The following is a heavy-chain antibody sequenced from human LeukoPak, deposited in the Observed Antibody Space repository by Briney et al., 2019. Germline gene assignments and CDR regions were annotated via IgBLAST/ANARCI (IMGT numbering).Heavy chain of an antibody. V-gene: IGHV1-18*01. CDR2: ISAYNGNT. CDR3: ARLAYSGSYQYYFDY. CDR1: GYTFTSYG. J-gene: IGHJ4*02. D-gene: IGHD1-26*01. Sequence: GASVKVSCEASGYTFTSYGISWVRQAPGQGLEWMGWISAYNGNTNYAQKLQGRVTMTTDTSTSTAYMELRSLRSDDTAVYYCARLAYSGSYQYYFDYWGQGTLVTVSS.